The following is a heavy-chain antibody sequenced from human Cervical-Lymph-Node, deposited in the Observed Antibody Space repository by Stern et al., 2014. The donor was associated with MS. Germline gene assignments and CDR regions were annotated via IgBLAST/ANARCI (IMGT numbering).Heavy chain of an antibody. CDR2: IWYDGSNP. Sequence: VQLVQSGGGAVQPGRSLRLSCAASGFSFSRYAMHWVRQAPGKGLEWMALIWYDGSNPYYADSVTGRFTISRDNFKNTLYLQMSSLRAEDTAVYYCASAYSSSHYYFDYWGQGTLVTVSS. CDR3: ASAYSSSHYYFDY. J-gene: IGHJ4*02. V-gene: IGHV3-33*01. D-gene: IGHD6-13*01. CDR1: GFSFSRYA.